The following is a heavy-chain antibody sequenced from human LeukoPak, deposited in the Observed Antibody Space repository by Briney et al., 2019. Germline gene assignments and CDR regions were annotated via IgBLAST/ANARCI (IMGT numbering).Heavy chain of an antibody. CDR2: ISYDGSNK. V-gene: IGHV3-30-3*01. J-gene: IGHJ4*02. CDR1: GFTFSSYA. D-gene: IGHD5-24*01. Sequence: PGRSLRLSCAASGFTFSSYAMHGVRQAPGKGLEWVAVISYDGSNKYYGDSVKGRFTVSRDNSKNTLYLQMDSLRAEDTAVYYCARDREVGRDGYNCDYWGQGTLVTVSS. CDR3: ARDREVGRDGYNCDY.